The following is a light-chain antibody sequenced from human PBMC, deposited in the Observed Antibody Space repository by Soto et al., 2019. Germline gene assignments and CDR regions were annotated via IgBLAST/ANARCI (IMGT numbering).Light chain of an antibody. J-gene: IGKJ2*01. CDR3: QQYNSYPYT. Sequence: DIQMTQSPSTLSASVGDRVTITCRASQSISSWLAWYQQKPGKAPKLLIYKASSLESGVPSRFSGSGSGTEFTLNISSLQPDDVAPYYCQQYNSYPYTFGQATKLEIK. V-gene: IGKV1-5*03. CDR2: KAS. CDR1: QSISSW.